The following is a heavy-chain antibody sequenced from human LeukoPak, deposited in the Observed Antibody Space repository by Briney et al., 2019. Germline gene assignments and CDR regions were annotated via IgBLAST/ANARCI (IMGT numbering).Heavy chain of an antibody. Sequence: SETLSLTCTVSGGSISNYYWGWIRQPPGKGLEYIGYIYYTGSTNYNPSLKSRVTISVDTSKSQFSLKLSSVTAADTAVYYCARQYSAHAFDIWGQGTMVTVSS. V-gene: IGHV4-59*08. J-gene: IGHJ3*02. CDR2: IYYTGST. CDR3: ARQYSAHAFDI. CDR1: GGSISNYY. D-gene: IGHD6-13*01.